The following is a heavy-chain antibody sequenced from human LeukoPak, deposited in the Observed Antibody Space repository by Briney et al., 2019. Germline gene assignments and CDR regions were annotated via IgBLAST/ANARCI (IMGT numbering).Heavy chain of an antibody. CDR2: IRSKANSYAT. V-gene: IGHV3-73*01. D-gene: IGHD2-2*01. CDR1: GFTFSGSA. CDR3: SSGGYCTSSSCYGVY. Sequence: PGGSLRLSCAASGFTFSGSAMHWVRQASGKGLEWVGRIRSKANSYATAYGASVKGRFTISRDDSKNTAYLQMNSLKTEDTAVYFCSSGGYCTSSSCYGVYWGQGTLVTVSS. J-gene: IGHJ4*02.